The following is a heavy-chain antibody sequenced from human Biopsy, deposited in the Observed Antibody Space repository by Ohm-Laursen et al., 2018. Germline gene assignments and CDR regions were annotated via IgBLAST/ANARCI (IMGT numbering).Heavy chain of an antibody. V-gene: IGHV4-4*07. Sequence: SETLSLTCTVSGGSLSSYSWSWIRQPAGKGLEWIGQIYTSGITNYNPPLKSRVTMSVDTSKNKFSLRVSSVTAADTAVYYCARDRDRRGWFDPWGQGTLVTVPS. D-gene: IGHD1-14*01. J-gene: IGHJ5*02. CDR1: GGSLSSYS. CDR2: IYTSGIT. CDR3: ARDRDRRGWFDP.